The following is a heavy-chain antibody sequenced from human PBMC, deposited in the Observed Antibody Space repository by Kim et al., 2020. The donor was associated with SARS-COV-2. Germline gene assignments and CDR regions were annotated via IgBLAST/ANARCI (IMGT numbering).Heavy chain of an antibody. V-gene: IGHV1-24*01. Sequence: ASVKVSCKVSGYTLTELSMHWVRQAPGKELEWMGGFDPEDGETIYAQKFQGRVTMTEDTSTDTAYMELSSLRSEDTAVYYCATSTAAAGPNNWFDPWGQGTLVTVSS. J-gene: IGHJ5*02. CDR2: FDPEDGET. CDR3: ATSTAAAGPNNWFDP. D-gene: IGHD6-13*01. CDR1: GYTLTELS.